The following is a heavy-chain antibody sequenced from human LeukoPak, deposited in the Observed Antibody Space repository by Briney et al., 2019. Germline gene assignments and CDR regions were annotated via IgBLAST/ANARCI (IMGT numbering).Heavy chain of an antibody. D-gene: IGHD2-2*01. Sequence: GASVKVSCKASGYTFTSYYLHWVRQAPGQGLEWMGIIIPSGGSTTYAQKFQGRVTMTRDTSTSTVYMELSGLRSEDTAVYYCARDLGYCSSSKCVSWFDPWGQGTLVTVSS. J-gene: IGHJ5*02. V-gene: IGHV1-46*01. CDR2: IIPSGGST. CDR1: GYTFTSYY. CDR3: ARDLGYCSSSKCVSWFDP.